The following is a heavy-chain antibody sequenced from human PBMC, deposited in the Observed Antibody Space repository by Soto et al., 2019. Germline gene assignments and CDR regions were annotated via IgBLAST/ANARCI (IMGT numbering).Heavy chain of an antibody. V-gene: IGHV4-4*07. CDR1: GGSISSYS. D-gene: IGHD6-13*01. Sequence: SETLSLTCTVSGGSISSYSWSWIRQPAWKGLEWIGRMYPSGITNNNPSLKSRVIMSIDTSKNQFSLKLTSVTAADTAMYFCARTLTASRTEKWFDPSGQRTLVAV. CDR2: MYPSGIT. CDR3: ARTLTASRTEKWFDP. J-gene: IGHJ5*02.